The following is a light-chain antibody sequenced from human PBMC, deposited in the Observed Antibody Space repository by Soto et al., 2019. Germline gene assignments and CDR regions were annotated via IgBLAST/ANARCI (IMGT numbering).Light chain of an antibody. V-gene: IGLV2-14*01. CDR3: GSYTTSSTLV. CDR1: SSDVGAYNY. CDR2: DVS. Sequence: QSVLTQPASVSGSPGQSITISCTGTSSDVGAYNYVSWYQHHPGKAPKLMIYDVSDRPSEVSNRFSGSKSGNTASLTISGLQAEDEADYYCGSYTTSSTLVFGGGTKLTVL. J-gene: IGLJ2*01.